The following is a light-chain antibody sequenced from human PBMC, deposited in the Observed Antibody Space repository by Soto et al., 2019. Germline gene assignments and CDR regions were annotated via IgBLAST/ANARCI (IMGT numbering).Light chain of an antibody. V-gene: IGKV3-20*01. Sequence: EIVLTQSPGPLSLSPGERATLSCRASQSVSSSYLAWYQQKPGQAPRLLIYGASSRATGSPDRFSGSGSGTDFTLTISRLEPEDFAVYYCQQYGSSPNTFGQGTKLEIK. CDR3: QQYGSSPNT. CDR2: GAS. CDR1: QSVSSSY. J-gene: IGKJ2*01.